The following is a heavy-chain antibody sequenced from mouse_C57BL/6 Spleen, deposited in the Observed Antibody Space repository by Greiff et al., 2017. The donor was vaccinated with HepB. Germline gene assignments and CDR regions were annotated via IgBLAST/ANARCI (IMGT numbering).Heavy chain of an antibody. J-gene: IGHJ3*01. Sequence: EVQLQQSGAELVRPGASVKLSCTASGFNIKDDYMHWVKQRPEQGLEWIGWIDPENGDTEYASKFQGKATITADTSSNTAYLQRSSLTSEDTAVYYCTNYGSSLFAYWGQGTLVTVSA. CDR2: IDPENGDT. CDR3: TNYGSSLFAY. V-gene: IGHV14-4*01. CDR1: GFNIKDDY. D-gene: IGHD1-1*01.